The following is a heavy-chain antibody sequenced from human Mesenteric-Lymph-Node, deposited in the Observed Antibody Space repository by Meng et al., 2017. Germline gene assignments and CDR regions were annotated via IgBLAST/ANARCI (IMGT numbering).Heavy chain of an antibody. J-gene: IGHJ5*02. D-gene: IGHD3-3*02. Sequence: LQDPCLGLVKPSSTLSRTFHLSGGSITSTRSYWGWFGPLPGKGLDWIGSIYYRGRTNYNPPLNSRISMSVDMSKNQFSLKVNSVTAADTAIYYCVISSHHWGQGTLVTVSS. CDR1: GGSITSTRSY. V-gene: IGHV4-39*07. CDR3: VISSHH. CDR2: IYYRGRT.